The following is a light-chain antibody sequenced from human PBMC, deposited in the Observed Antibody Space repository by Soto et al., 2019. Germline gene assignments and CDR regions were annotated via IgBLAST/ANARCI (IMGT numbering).Light chain of an antibody. V-gene: IGLV2-8*01. CDR2: EVY. J-gene: IGLJ3*02. Sequence: QSALTQPASLSGSPGQSITISCTGTSSDIGAYDYVSWFQQHPGKAPKLMIYEVYKRPSGVPDRFSGSKSGKTASLTVSGLQADDEADYYCSSYVGNNNLVFGGGTKLTVL. CDR3: SSYVGNNNLV. CDR1: SSDIGAYDY.